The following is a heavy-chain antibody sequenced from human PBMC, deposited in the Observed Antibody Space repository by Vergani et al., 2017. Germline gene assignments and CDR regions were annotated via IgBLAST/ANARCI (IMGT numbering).Heavy chain of an antibody. CDR2: IIPIFGTA. CDR3: ARLRGPYCSSTNCYDGAFDI. J-gene: IGHJ3*02. D-gene: IGHD2-2*01. Sequence: QVQLVQSGAEVKKPGSSVKVSCKASGGTFSSYAISWVRQAPGQGLEWMGGIIPIFGTANYAQKFQGRVTITADESTSTAYMELSSLRSEDTAVYYCARLRGPYCSSTNCYDGAFDIWGQGTMVTVSS. CDR1: GGTFSSYA. V-gene: IGHV1-69*01.